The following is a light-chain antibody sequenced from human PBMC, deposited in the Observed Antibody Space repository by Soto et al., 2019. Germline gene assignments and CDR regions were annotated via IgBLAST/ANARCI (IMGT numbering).Light chain of an antibody. CDR1: QSVLYSSNNKNY. J-gene: IGKJ1*01. CDR3: HRYYSHPT. Sequence: DFVMTQSPHSLAVSLGERATINCKSSQSVLYSSNNKNYLAWYQQKPGQPPKMLIYWASTRESGVPDRFSGSGSGTDFTLTIRNLQAEDVDFYYCHRYYSHPTFGQGTKVEIK. V-gene: IGKV4-1*01. CDR2: WAS.